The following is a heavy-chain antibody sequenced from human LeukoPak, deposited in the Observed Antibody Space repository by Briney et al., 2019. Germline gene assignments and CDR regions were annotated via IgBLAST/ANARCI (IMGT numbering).Heavy chain of an antibody. CDR3: ARRRGYSYGRNNYYFDY. V-gene: IGHV3-7*03. J-gene: IGHJ4*02. Sequence: GGSLRLSCAASGFNFSNYWMSWVRQTPGKGLEWVANINRDGGEKYYVDSVEGQFTISRDNAKNSLFLQMNSLRVEDTAVYYCARRRGYSYGRNNYYFDYWGQGTLVTVSS. CDR2: INRDGGEK. CDR1: GFNFSNYW. D-gene: IGHD5-18*01.